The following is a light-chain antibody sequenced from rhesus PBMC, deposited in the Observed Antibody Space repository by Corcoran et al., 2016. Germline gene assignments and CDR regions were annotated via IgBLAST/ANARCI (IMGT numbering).Light chain of an antibody. V-gene: IGKV1-74*01. J-gene: IGKJ3*01. CDR3: QHSYGTPFT. CDR2: AAS. CDR1: ENVNKY. Sequence: DIQMTQSPSSLSASVGDRVTITCRASENVNKYLHWYQQKPGKAPKLLIYAASTLQSGVPSRFSGSVSGTDYTFTISSLQPEDVASYYCQHSYGTPFTFGPGTKLDIK.